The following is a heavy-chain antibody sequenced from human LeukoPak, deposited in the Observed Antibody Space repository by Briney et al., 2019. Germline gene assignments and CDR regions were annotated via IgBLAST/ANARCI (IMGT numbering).Heavy chain of an antibody. CDR3: ARDDGGNTGYENFDY. CDR1: GYTFTTYY. V-gene: IGHV1-2*02. CDR2: VNPNSGGT. Sequence: GASVKVSCKASGYTFTTYYMHWVRQAPGQGLEGMGWVNPNSGGTNYAQEFQGSVTMTRDTSISTAYMELSRMRIDDTAVYYCARDDGGNTGYENFDYWGQGTLVTVSS. J-gene: IGHJ4*02. D-gene: IGHD5-12*01.